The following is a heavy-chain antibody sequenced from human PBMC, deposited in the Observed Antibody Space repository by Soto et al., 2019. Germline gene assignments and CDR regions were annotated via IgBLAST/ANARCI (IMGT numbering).Heavy chain of an antibody. CDR2: IKQDGSEN. V-gene: IGHV3-7*01. J-gene: IGHJ4*02. Sequence: VGSLRLSCAASGFTFSSYWMSWVRQAPGKGLEWVANIKQDGSENYYVDSVKGRFTISRDNAKNSLYLQMNSLRAEDAAVYYCARDYSLRTYYFDYWGQGTLVTVSS. CDR1: GFTFSSYW. CDR3: ARDYSLRTYYFDY. D-gene: IGHD5-18*01.